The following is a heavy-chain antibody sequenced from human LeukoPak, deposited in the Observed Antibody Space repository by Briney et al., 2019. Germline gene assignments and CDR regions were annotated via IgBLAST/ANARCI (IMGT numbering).Heavy chain of an antibody. J-gene: IGHJ4*02. CDR3: ASSYGGYDSSGYYSEVDY. V-gene: IGHV3-53*01. CDR1: GSTVSSNY. CDR2: IYSGGST. Sequence: GGSLRLSCAASGSTVSSNYMSWVRQAPGKGLEWVSVIYSGGSTYYADSVKGRFTISRDNSKNTLYLQMNSLRAEDTAVYYCASSYGGYDSSGYYSEVDYWGQGTLVTVSS. D-gene: IGHD3-22*01.